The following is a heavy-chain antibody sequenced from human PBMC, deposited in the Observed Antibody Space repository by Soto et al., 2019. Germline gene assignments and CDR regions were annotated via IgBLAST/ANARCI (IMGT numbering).Heavy chain of an antibody. D-gene: IGHD3-16*01. CDR3: ARAYGDYYYYYMDV. V-gene: IGHV4-59*01. J-gene: IGHJ6*03. CDR2: IYYSGST. Sequence: SETLSLTCTVSGVSIISYYWSWIRQPPGKGLEWIGYIYYSGSTNYNPSLKSRVTMSVDTSKNQFSLKLSSVTAADTAVYYCARAYGDYYYYYMDVWGKGTTVTVSS. CDR1: GVSIISYY.